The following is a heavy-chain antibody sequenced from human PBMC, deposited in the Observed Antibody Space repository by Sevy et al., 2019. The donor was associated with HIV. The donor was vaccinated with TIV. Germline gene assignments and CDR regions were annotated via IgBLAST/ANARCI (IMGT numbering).Heavy chain of an antibody. CDR2: ISYEGTET. Sequence: GGSLRLSCAASGFAFSTDAMHWVHQAPGKALEWVAVISYEGTETFYAASVEGRFTISRDNSKNMLSLQINSLKPEDTAVYYCARDVGYSIKWYPLYWGHGTLVTVSS. CDR3: ARDVGYSIKWYPLY. CDR1: GFAFSTDA. V-gene: IGHV3-30-3*01. J-gene: IGHJ4*01. D-gene: IGHD2-2*01.